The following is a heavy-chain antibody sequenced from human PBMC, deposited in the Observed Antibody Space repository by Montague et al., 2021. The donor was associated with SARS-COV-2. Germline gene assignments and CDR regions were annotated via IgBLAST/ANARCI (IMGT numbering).Heavy chain of an antibody. CDR1: GDSISRCTNH. CDR3: ARVSGYCSGSSFNWFDS. V-gene: IGHV4-39*01. CDR2: IHYSGRN. Sequence: SETLSLTCCVSGDSISRCTNHWGWIRQPQGKGLDWIASIHYSGRNYHNSTIKSPVTMSIATSQNQFSLKLSSVTDADAAVYYCARVSGYCSGSSFNWFDSWGQGFVVTVSS. D-gene: IGHD3-10*01. J-gene: IGHJ5*01.